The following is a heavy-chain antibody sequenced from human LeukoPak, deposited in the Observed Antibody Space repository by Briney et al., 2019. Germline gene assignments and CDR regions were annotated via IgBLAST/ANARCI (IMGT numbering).Heavy chain of an antibody. V-gene: IGHV3-7*01. CDR1: KFTFSKYW. J-gene: IGHJ4*02. CDR3: AKDFNGGNFDY. D-gene: IGHD4-23*01. Sequence: GGSLRLSSAVSKFTFSKYWMSWVRQAPGKGLEWVANIKQDGSEKSYADSVRGRFTISRDNAKNSLYLQMNSLRAEDTAVYYCAKDFNGGNFDYWGQGTLVTVSS. CDR2: IKQDGSEK.